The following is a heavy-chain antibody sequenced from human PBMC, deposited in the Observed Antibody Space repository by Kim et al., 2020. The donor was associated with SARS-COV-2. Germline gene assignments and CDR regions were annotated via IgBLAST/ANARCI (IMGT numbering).Heavy chain of an antibody. CDR3: AKDGSPYYYGSGSYYGVVGNYYYYGMDV. V-gene: IGHV3-9*01. CDR2: ISWTSGSI. J-gene: IGHJ6*02. Sequence: GGSLRLSCAASGFTLDDYAMNGVRQAAGKGRGGVSGISWTSGSIGYADSVKCRFTISSTNAKNSLYLQMNSLRAEDTALYYCAKDGSPYYYGSGSYYGVVGNYYYYGMDVWGQGTTVTVSS. CDR1: GFTLDDYA. D-gene: IGHD3-10*01.